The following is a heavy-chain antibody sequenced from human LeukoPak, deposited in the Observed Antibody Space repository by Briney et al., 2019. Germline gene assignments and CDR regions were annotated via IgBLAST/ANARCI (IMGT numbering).Heavy chain of an antibody. CDR2: IYYSGST. CDR1: GGSISSGDYY. V-gene: IGHV4-30-4*01. CDR3: ARVGQRKLWNYYYYGMDV. D-gene: IGHD3-16*01. J-gene: IGHJ6*02. Sequence: SETLSLTCTVSGGSISSGDYYWSWIRQPPGKGLEWIGYIYYSGSTYYNPSLKSRVTISVDTSKNQFSLKLSSVTAADTAVYYCARVGQRKLWNYYYYGMDVWGQGTTVTVSS.